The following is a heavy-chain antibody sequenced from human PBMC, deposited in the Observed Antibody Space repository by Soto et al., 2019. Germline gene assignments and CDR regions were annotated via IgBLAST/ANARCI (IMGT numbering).Heavy chain of an antibody. Sequence: PSETLSLTCTVSGGSISSYYWSWIRQPPGKGLEWIGYIYYSGSTNYNPSLKSRVTISVDTSKNQFSLKLSSVTAADTAVYYCARCVLRIGGSCLSFDYRGPGTLVTVSS. CDR1: GGSISSYY. J-gene: IGHJ4*02. D-gene: IGHD2-15*01. CDR3: ARCVLRIGGSCLSFDY. CDR2: IYYSGST. V-gene: IGHV4-59*01.